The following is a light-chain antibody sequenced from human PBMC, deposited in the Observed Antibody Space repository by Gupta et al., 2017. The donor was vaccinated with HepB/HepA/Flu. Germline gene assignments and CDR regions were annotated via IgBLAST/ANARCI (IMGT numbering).Light chain of an antibody. CDR3: CSYAGNSPVV. CDR1: SSDVGGYNY. Sequence: QSALTQPRSVSGSPGQSVTISCPGTSSDVGGYNYVSWYQQHPGKAPKLIICDVSKRPSGVPDRFSGSKSGNTASLTISGLQAEDEADYYCCSYAGNSPVVFGGGTKLTVL. J-gene: IGLJ2*01. V-gene: IGLV2-11*01. CDR2: DVS.